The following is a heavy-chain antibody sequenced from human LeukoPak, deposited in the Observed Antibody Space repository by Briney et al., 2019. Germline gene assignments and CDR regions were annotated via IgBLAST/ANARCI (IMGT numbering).Heavy chain of an antibody. V-gene: IGHV3-23*01. D-gene: IGHD2-15*01. CDR1: GFTFSSYA. J-gene: IGHJ4*02. CDR3: AKAGAVVVVAAKFFDY. Sequence: GGSLRLSCAASGFTFSSYAMSWVRQAPGKGLEWVSAISGSGGSTYYADSVKGRFTISRDNSKNTLYLQMNSLRAEDTAVYYCAKAGAVVVVAAKFFDYWGQGTLVTVPS. CDR2: ISGSGGST.